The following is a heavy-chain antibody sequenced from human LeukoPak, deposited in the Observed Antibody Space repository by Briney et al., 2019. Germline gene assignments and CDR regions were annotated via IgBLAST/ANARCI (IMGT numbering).Heavy chain of an antibody. V-gene: IGHV4-38-2*02. CDR3: AREDCSGGSCYSFYYYYYMDV. CDR1: GYSITSGYY. J-gene: IGHJ6*03. CDR2: SYHRGNA. Sequence: PSETLSLTCAVSGYSITSGYYWGWIRQAPGKGLEWIGSSYHRGNAHYKSSLKGRVAISTDTSKNQFSLKLSSVTAADTAVYYCAREDCSGGSCYSFYYYYYMDVWGKGTTVTVSS. D-gene: IGHD2-15*01.